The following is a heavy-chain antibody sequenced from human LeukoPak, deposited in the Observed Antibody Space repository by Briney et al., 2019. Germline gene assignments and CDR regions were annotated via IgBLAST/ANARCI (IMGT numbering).Heavy chain of an antibody. V-gene: IGHV3-74*01. J-gene: IGHJ4*02. CDR1: GFTFSSYW. Sequence: GGSLRLSCAASGFTFSSYWMHWVRQAPGKGPVWVSRINNDGSGTTYADSVKGRFTISRDDAKNTLYLQMNSLRAEDTAVYYCAKDREWLGTFDYWGQGTLVTVSS. CDR3: AKDREWLGTFDY. D-gene: IGHD6-19*01. CDR2: INNDGSGT.